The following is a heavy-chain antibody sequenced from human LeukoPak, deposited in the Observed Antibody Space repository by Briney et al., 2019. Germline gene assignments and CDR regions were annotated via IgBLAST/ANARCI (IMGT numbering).Heavy chain of an antibody. CDR3: ARMYYYDSSGYLDAFDI. CDR1: GYSISSGYY. J-gene: IGHJ3*02. CDR2: IYHSGST. V-gene: IGHV4-38-2*02. D-gene: IGHD3-22*01. Sequence: PSETLSLTCTVSGYSISSGYYWGWIRQPPGKGLEWIGSIYHSGSTYYNPSLKSRVTISVDTSKNQFSLKLSSVTAADTAVYYCARMYYYDSSGYLDAFDIWGQGTMVTVSS.